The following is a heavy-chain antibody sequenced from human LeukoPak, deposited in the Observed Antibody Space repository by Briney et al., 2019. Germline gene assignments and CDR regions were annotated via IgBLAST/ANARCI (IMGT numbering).Heavy chain of an antibody. CDR2: INSDGSIT. CDR1: GFTFSTYV. D-gene: IGHD6-19*01. CDR3: ARVLYNSGWYPPDY. Sequence: PGGSLRLSCAASGFTFSTYVMSWVRQAPGKGLVWVSRINSDGSITSYADSVKGRFTISKDNAKNTLTLQMNSLRVEDTAIYYCARVLYNSGWYPPDYWGQGALVTVSS. J-gene: IGHJ4*02. V-gene: IGHV3-74*01.